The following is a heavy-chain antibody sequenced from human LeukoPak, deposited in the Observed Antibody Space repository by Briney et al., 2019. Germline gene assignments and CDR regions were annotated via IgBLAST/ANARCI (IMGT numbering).Heavy chain of an antibody. CDR2: INPNSGGT. V-gene: IGHV1-2*02. J-gene: IGHJ4*02. Sequence: ASVKVSCKASGYTFTGYYMHCVRQAPGQGLEWMGWINPNSGGTNYAQKFQGRVTMTRDTSISTAYMELSRLRSDDTAVYYCARAERVAVAASGYWGQGTLVTVSS. D-gene: IGHD6-19*01. CDR1: GYTFTGYY. CDR3: ARAERVAVAASGY.